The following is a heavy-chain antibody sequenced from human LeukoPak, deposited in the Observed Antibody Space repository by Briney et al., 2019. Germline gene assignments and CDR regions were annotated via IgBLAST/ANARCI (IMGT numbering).Heavy chain of an antibody. D-gene: IGHD1-26*01. CDR1: GGSISSYY. V-gene: IGHV4-59*01. CDR2: IYYSGST. Sequence: SETLSLSCTVSGGSISSYYWSWIRQPPGKGLEWIGYIYYSGSTNYNPSLKSRVTISVDTSKNQFSLKLSSVTAADTAVYYCASYDPVGATVYWGQGTLVTVSS. J-gene: IGHJ4*02. CDR3: ASYDPVGATVY.